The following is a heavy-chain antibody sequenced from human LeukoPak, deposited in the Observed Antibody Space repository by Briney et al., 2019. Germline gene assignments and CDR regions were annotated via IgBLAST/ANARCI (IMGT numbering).Heavy chain of an antibody. CDR3: AKDADTATIIYWYVDR. J-gene: IGHJ2*01. CDR2: ISDDGSNT. V-gene: IGHV3-30*18. CDR1: GFTLSSFG. Sequence: GGSLRLSCTASGFTLSSFGMHWVRQAPAKGLEWVAVISDDGSNTYYADSVKGRFTISRDNSKNTLYLQLNSLRAEDTAVYYCAKDADTATIIYWYVDRLGRGALVAVSS. D-gene: IGHD5-18*01.